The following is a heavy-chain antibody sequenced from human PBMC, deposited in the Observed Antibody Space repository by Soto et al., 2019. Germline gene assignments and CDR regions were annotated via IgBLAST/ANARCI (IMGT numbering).Heavy chain of an antibody. Sequence: QVQLVQSGAEVKKPGSSVKVSCKASGGTFSSYAISWVRQAPGQGLEWMGGIIPIFCTANYAQKFQGRVSMTAEDSTTRAYMKQRSRRSEEKAVYYCAREAYGRATFDIWGQGTLVTVSS. V-gene: IGHV1-69*12. J-gene: IGHJ3*02. CDR2: IIPIFCTA. D-gene: IGHD3-16*01. CDR1: GGTFSSYA. CDR3: AREAYGRATFDI.